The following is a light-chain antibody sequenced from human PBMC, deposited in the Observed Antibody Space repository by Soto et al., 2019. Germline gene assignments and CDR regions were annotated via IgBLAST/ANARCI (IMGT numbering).Light chain of an antibody. CDR3: VAWDDSLSGYV. CDR1: SSNIGRDY. Sequence: QSVLTQPPSVSGTPGQRVNISCSGSSSNIGRDYVYWYQQFPGTAPKLLIYRGNQRPSGVPDRFSGSKSGTSASLAIGGLRSDDESDYYCVAWDDSLSGYVFGTGTKVTVL. J-gene: IGLJ1*01. V-gene: IGLV1-47*01. CDR2: RGN.